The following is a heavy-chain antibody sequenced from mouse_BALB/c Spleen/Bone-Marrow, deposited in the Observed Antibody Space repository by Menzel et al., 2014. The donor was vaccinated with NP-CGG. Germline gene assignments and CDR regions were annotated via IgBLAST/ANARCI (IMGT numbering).Heavy chain of an antibody. D-gene: IGHD1-1*01. J-gene: IGHJ2*01. CDR3: ARPDYYCYLNY. CDR1: GFDFSRYW. Sequence: EVQLQESGGGLAQPGGSLKLSCAASGFDFSRYWMSWVRQAPGKGLEWIGEINPDSRTINYSPSLKDKFIISRDNAKNTLYLRLNKVRSEDTALYYCARPDYYCYLNYWGQGTTLTVSS. CDR2: INPDSRTI. V-gene: IGHV4-1*02.